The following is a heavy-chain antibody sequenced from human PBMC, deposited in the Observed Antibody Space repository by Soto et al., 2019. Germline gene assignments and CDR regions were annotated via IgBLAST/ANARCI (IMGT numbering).Heavy chain of an antibody. CDR2: INHSGST. CDR3: ARSGFYGSGSYLNYFDY. Sequence: QVQLQQWGAGLLKPSETLSLTCAVYGGSFSGYYWSWICQPPGKGLEWIGEINHSGSTNYNPSLKSRVTISVDTSKNQFSLKLSSVTAADTAVYYCARSGFYGSGSYLNYFDYWGQGTLVTVSS. CDR1: GGSFSGYY. V-gene: IGHV4-34*01. J-gene: IGHJ4*02. D-gene: IGHD3-10*01.